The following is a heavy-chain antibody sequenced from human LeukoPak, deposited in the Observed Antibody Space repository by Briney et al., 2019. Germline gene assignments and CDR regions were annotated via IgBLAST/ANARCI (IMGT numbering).Heavy chain of an antibody. V-gene: IGHV6-1*01. CDR1: GDSVSSNSAA. D-gene: IGHD3-22*01. Sequence: SQTLSLTCAISGDSVSSNSAAWNWIRQSPSRGLEWLGRTYYRSKWYNDYAVSVKSRITINPDTSKNQFSLQLNSVTPEDTAVYYCAIVNYYDSSGYLYYFDYWGQGTLVTVSS. J-gene: IGHJ4*02. CDR2: TYYRSKWYN. CDR3: AIVNYYDSSGYLYYFDY.